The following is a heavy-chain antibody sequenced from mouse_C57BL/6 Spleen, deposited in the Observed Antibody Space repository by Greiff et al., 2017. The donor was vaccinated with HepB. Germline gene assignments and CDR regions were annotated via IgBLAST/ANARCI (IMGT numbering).Heavy chain of an antibody. CDR2: IYPGDGDT. V-gene: IGHV1-80*01. CDR3: ARRAVYGYDEGDY. J-gene: IGHJ2*01. D-gene: IGHD2-2*01. CDR1: GYAFSSYW. Sequence: QVQLQQSGAELVKPGASVKISCKASGYAFSSYWMNWVKQRPGKGLEWIGQIYPGDGDTNYNGKFKGKATLTADKSSSTAYMQLSSLTSEDSAVYFCARRAVYGYDEGDYWGQGTTLTVSS.